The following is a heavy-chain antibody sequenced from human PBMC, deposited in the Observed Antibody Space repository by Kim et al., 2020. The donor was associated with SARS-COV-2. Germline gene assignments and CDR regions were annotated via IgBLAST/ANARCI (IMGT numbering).Heavy chain of an antibody. D-gene: IGHD4-17*01. CDR3: AVHDPGRMTRNDY. V-gene: IGHV1-2*02. Sequence: YAQKFQGRVPMTRDTSISTAYMELSRLRSDDTAVYYCAVHDPGRMTRNDYWGQGTLVTVSS. J-gene: IGHJ4*02.